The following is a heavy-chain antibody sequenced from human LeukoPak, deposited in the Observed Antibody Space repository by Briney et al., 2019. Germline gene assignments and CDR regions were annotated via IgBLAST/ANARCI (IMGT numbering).Heavy chain of an antibody. CDR1: GGSFSGYY. D-gene: IGHD1-14*01. CDR2: ISHSGST. V-gene: IGHV4-34*01. CDR3: PRRRVHLRTDLHY. J-gene: IGHJ4*02. Sequence: SETLSLTCAVYGGSFSGYYWSWIRQPPGKGLEWIGEISHSGSTNYNPPLRSRLAISVDTSKNQFSLKLSSVTAADTAVYYCPRRRVHLRTDLHYWGRGAQLTVS.